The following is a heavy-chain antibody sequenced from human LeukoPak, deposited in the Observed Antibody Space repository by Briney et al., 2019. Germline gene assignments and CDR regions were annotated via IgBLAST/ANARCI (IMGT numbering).Heavy chain of an antibody. D-gene: IGHD6-19*01. Sequence: SQTLSLTCAISGDSVSSNSVTWNWIRQSPSRGLEWLGRTYYRSTWYNDYAVSVRGRITVNPDTSKNQFSLQLNSVTPEDTAVYYCARDIAVAGAMDVWGQGTTVTVSS. CDR3: ARDIAVAGAMDV. J-gene: IGHJ6*02. CDR1: GDSVSSNSVT. CDR2: TYYRSTWYN. V-gene: IGHV6-1*01.